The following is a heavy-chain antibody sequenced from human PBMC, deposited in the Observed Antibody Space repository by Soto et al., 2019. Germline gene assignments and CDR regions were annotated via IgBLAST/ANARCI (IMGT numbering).Heavy chain of an antibody. Sequence: PGGSLRLSCAASEFTFNNYAMTWVRQTPGKGLEWVAGISGPGGRTYYADSVKGRFTISRDNSKNTLFLQMNGLRGEDTAVYYCAKVESYDXWGGYDYYDYSHYGMDVWGQGTTVTVSS. CDR1: EFTFNNYA. V-gene: IGHV3-23*01. CDR3: AKVESYDXWGGYDYYDYSHYGMDV. J-gene: IGHJ6*02. D-gene: IGHD3-3*01. CDR2: ISGPGGRT.